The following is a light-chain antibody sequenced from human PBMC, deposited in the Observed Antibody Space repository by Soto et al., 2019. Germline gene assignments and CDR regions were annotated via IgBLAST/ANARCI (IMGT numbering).Light chain of an antibody. V-gene: IGKV3-11*01. CDR3: QQRSNWPT. J-gene: IGKJ4*01. CDR1: QSVSSY. Sequence: EIVLTQSPATLSLSPGERATLSCRASQSVSSYLAWYQQKPGQAPRLLIYDASNRATGIPARFSGSGSGTDFTLIISSLQPEDFAVYYCQQRSNWPTFGVGTKVEIK. CDR2: DAS.